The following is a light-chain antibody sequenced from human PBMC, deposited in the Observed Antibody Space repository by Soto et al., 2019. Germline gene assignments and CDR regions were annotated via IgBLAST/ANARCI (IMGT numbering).Light chain of an antibody. CDR2: SNN. J-gene: IGLJ1*01. Sequence: QSVLTQPPSASGTPGQRVTISCSGSSSNIGSNTVNWYQQLPGTAPKLLIYSNNQRPSGVPDRFSGSKSGTSASLAISGLQSEDEADYYCAAWDDSLNGRFGTGNKVTVL. CDR3: AAWDDSLNGR. CDR1: SSNIGSNT. V-gene: IGLV1-44*01.